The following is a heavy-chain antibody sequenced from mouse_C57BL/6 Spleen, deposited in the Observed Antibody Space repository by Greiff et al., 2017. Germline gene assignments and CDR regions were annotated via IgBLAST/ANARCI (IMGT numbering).Heavy chain of an antibody. CDR3: ASELPTDYFDY. CDR2: ISYDGSN. V-gene: IGHV3-6*01. CDR1: GYSITSGYC. J-gene: IGHJ2*01. D-gene: IGHD1-1*01. Sequence: EVKLQESGPGLVKPSQSLSLTCSVTGYSITSGYCWNWIRQFPGNKLEWMGYISYDGSNNYNPSLKNRISITRDTSNNQFFLKLNSVTTEDTATYYCASELPTDYFDYWGQGTTLTVSS.